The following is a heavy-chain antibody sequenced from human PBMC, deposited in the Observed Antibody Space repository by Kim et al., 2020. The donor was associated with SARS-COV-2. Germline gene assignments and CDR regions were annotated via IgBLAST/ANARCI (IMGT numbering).Heavy chain of an antibody. CDR1: GFSLSTSGVG. D-gene: IGHD3-10*01. CDR3: AHVNTGGQSLLWFGESEKYFDI. CDR2: IYWDDDK. J-gene: IGHJ3*02. Sequence: SGPTLVNPTQTLTLTCTFSGFSLSTSGVGVGWIRQPPGKALEWLALIYWDDDKRYSPSLKSRLTITKDTSKNQVVLTMTNMDPVDTATDYCAHVNTGGQSLLWFGESEKYFDIWGQGTMVTVSS. V-gene: IGHV2-5*02.